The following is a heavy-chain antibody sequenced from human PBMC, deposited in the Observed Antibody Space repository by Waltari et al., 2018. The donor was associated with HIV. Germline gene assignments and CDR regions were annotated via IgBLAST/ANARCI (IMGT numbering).Heavy chain of an antibody. V-gene: IGHV4-61*02. CDR3: ARAEGGNSGVHFDY. Sequence: QVQLQESGPGLVKPSQTLSLTRTVSGGSISRGSFYWNWIRQPAGKGLEWIGRIYTSGSTKYNPSLKSRVTISVDTSKNQFSLKLNSVTAADTAVYYCARAEGGNSGVHFDYWGQGTLVTVSS. D-gene: IGHD2-21*02. J-gene: IGHJ4*02. CDR2: IYTSGST. CDR1: GGSISRGSFY.